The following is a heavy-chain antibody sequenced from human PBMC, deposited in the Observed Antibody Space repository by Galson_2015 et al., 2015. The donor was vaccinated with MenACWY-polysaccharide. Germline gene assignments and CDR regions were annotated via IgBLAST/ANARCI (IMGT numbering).Heavy chain of an antibody. Sequence: SLRLSCAASGFTFSSYGMRWVRQAPGKGLEWVAFIRTDGSNKYYADSVKGEFIISSDNSKNTLYLQMNSLRAEDTAVYYCAKRIAVAAPFDYCGQGTLVTVSS. CDR1: GFTFSSYG. D-gene: IGHD6-19*01. CDR3: AKRIAVAAPFDY. J-gene: IGHJ4*02. V-gene: IGHV3-30*02. CDR2: IRTDGSNK.